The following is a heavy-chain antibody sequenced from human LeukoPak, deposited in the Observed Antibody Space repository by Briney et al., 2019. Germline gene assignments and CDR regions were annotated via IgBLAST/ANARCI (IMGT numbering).Heavy chain of an antibody. J-gene: IGHJ4*02. CDR3: ARATSLQFMGAYDN. CDR1: GFTFSSYG. V-gene: IGHV3-30*03. CDR2: ISYDGSNK. D-gene: IGHD1-26*01. Sequence: GGSLRLSCAASGFTFSSYGMHWVRQAPGKGLEWVAVISYDGSNKYYADSVKGRFTISRDNSKNTLYLQMNSLRAEDTAVYYCARATSLQFMGAYDNWGQGTLVTVSS.